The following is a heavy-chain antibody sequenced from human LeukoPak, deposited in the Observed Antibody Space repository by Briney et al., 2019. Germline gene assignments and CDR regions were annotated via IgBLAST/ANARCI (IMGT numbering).Heavy chain of an antibody. CDR2: IKQDGSEK. Sequence: GGSLRLSCAASGFTFSSYWMSWVRQAPGKGLEWVANIKQDGSEKYYVDSVKGRFTISRDNAKNSLYLQMNSLRAEDTAVYYCARDRIAAAGNYYYYMDVSGKGTTVTVSS. V-gene: IGHV3-7*01. D-gene: IGHD6-13*01. CDR1: GFTFSSYW. J-gene: IGHJ6*03. CDR3: ARDRIAAAGNYYYYMDV.